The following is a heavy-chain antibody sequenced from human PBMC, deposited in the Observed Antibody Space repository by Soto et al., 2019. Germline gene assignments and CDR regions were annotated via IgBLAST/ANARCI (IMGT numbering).Heavy chain of an antibody. J-gene: IGHJ5*02. CDR2: IGTRDDI. CDR3: ANYLGSERFQYRWFDP. CDR1: GFTFSDYA. V-gene: IGHV3-23*01. Sequence: GGSLRLSCAASGFTFSDYAMSWVRQAPGKGLEWVSAIGTRDDIFYADSVKGRFTISRDDSKNTLYLQMNSLRAEDTALYYCANYLGSERFQYRWFDPWGQGTLVTVSS. D-gene: IGHD5-18*01.